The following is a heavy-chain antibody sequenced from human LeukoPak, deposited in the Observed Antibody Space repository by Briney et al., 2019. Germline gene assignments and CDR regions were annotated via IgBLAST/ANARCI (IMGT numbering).Heavy chain of an antibody. Sequence: PGGSLRLSCAASGFTFSSYGMHWVRQAPGKGLEWVAFIRYDGSSNYYADSVKGRFTISRDNSKNTLYLQMNSLRAEDTAVYYCAAPQRITMVRGVITGDYWGQGTLVTVSS. J-gene: IGHJ4*02. D-gene: IGHD3-10*01. CDR1: GFTFSSYG. CDR3: AAPQRITMVRGVITGDY. CDR2: IRYDGSSN. V-gene: IGHV3-30*02.